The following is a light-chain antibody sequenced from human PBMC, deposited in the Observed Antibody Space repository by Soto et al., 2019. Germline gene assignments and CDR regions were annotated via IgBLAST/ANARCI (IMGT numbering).Light chain of an antibody. V-gene: IGKV3-15*01. CDR2: GAS. CDR1: QSVSSN. CDR3: QQYNNWPPIP. J-gene: IGKJ5*01. Sequence: EIVMTQSPATLSVSPGERATLSCRASQSVSSNLAWYQQKPGQAPRLLIYGASTRATGIPARFSGSGSGTEFPLTISTLQSEDFAFYSCQQYNNWPPIPFGQGTRLEIK.